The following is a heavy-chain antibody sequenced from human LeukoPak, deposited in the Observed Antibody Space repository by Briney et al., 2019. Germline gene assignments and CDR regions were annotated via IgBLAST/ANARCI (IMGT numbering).Heavy chain of an antibody. CDR2: MYRTGST. J-gene: IGHJ5*02. CDR3: AREGTYGWYNWFDP. Sequence: PSETLSLTCTVSGGSISSYYWSWIRQPPGKGLEWIGYMYRTGSTNYNPSLKSRVTITPDTSKNQFSLRLTSVTAADTAVYYCAREGTYGWYNWFDPWGQGNLVTVSS. V-gene: IGHV4-59*01. CDR1: GGSISSYY. D-gene: IGHD6-19*01.